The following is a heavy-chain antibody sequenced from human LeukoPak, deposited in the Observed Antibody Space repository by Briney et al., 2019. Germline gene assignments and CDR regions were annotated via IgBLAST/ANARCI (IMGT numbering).Heavy chain of an antibody. CDR1: GGSISSYY. CDR2: INHSGST. V-gene: IGHV4-34*01. D-gene: IGHD3-22*01. Sequence: PSETLSLTCTVSGGSISSYYWSWIRQPPGKGLEWIGEINHSGSTNYNPSLKSRVTISVDTSKNQFSLKLSSVTAADTAVYYCARGLGYYYDSSGYYYWFDPWGQGTLVTVSS. CDR3: ARGLGYYYDSSGYYYWFDP. J-gene: IGHJ5*02.